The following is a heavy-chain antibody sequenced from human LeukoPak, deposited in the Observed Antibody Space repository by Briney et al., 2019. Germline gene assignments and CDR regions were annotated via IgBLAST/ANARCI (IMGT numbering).Heavy chain of an antibody. CDR2: IYYSGST. V-gene: IGHV4-31*03. Sequence: SETLSLTCTVSGGSISSGGYYWSWIRQHPGKGLEWIGYIYYSGSTYYNPSLKSRVTISVDTSKNQFSLKLSSVTAADSAVYYCARDNGAFGGVVALGGMDVWGQGTTVTVSS. J-gene: IGHJ6*02. CDR1: GGSISSGGYY. CDR3: ARDNGAFGGVVALGGMDV. D-gene: IGHD3-16*02.